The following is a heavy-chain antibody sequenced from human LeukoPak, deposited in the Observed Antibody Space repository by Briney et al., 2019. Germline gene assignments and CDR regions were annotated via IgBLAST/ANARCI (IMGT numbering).Heavy chain of an antibody. D-gene: IGHD6-19*01. CDR3: ARGWSSGWPYYFDY. J-gene: IGHJ4*02. Sequence: GGSLRFSCAASGFTFSSYWMSWVRQAPGKGLEWVANIKQDGSEKYYVDSVKGRFTISRDNAQNSLYLQMNSLRAEDTAVYYCARGWSSGWPYYFDYWGQGTLVTVSS. CDR1: GFTFSSYW. CDR2: IKQDGSEK. V-gene: IGHV3-7*03.